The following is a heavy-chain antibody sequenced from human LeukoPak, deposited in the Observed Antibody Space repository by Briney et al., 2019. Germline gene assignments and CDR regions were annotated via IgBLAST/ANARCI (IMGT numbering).Heavy chain of an antibody. CDR3: ARLQTVTTSY. Sequence: GGSLRLSCTASGFTFGDYAMSWVRQAPGKGLEWVANIKQDGSEKYYVDSVKGRFTISRDNAKNSLYLQMNSLRAEDTAVYYCARLQTVTTSYWGQGTLVTVSS. J-gene: IGHJ4*02. CDR2: IKQDGSEK. V-gene: IGHV3-7*01. CDR1: GFTFGDYA. D-gene: IGHD4-11*01.